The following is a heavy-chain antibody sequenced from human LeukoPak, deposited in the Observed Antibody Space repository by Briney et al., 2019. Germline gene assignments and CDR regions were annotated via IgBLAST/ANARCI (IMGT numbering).Heavy chain of an antibody. CDR1: GFTFSNYY. V-gene: IGHV3-7*01. CDR2: IKEDGSEK. Sequence: PGGSLRLSCAASGFTFSNYYMTWVRQAPGKGLEWVANIKEDGSEKYYVDSVKGRFTISRDNAKNSLYLQMNSLRAEDTAVYYCARVAAMATNWFDPWGQGTLVTVSS. D-gene: IGHD5-18*01. CDR3: ARVAAMATNWFDP. J-gene: IGHJ5*02.